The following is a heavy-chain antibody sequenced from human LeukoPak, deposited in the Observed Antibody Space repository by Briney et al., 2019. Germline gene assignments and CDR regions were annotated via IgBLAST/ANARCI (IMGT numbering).Heavy chain of an antibody. V-gene: IGHV3-7*03. D-gene: IGHD1-14*01. Sequence: PGGSLRLSCAASGFTFSNYWMSWVRQAPGKGLEWVANIKEDGSERYYVDSVKGRFTISRDNAKNSLFLQMNSLRAEDTAMYYCARQPGGSLNWFDPWGQGTTVTVSS. CDR2: IKEDGSER. CDR1: GFTFSNYW. CDR3: ARQPGGSLNWFDP. J-gene: IGHJ5*01.